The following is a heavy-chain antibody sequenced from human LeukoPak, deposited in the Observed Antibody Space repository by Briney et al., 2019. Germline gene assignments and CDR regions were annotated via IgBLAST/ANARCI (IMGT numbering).Heavy chain of an antibody. D-gene: IGHD2-2*01. V-gene: IGHV4-59*01. Sequence: PSETLFLTCSVSGGSISCYYWSWIRQFPGKGLEWIGYISDGESPDYNPSLQSRVTIYVDSSKNQFFLNLTSVTAADTAVYYCAQDRFSFVHWGQGTLVTVSS. J-gene: IGHJ1*01. CDR3: AQDRFSFVH. CDR2: ISDGESP. CDR1: GGSISCYY.